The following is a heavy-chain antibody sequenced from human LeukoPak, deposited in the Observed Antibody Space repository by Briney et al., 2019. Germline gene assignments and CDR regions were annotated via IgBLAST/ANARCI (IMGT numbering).Heavy chain of an antibody. CDR1: GYTFTSYY. CDR3: ARDCGGDCGFDP. D-gene: IGHD2-21*02. CDR2: INPNSGGT. J-gene: IGHJ5*02. V-gene: IGHV1-2*02. Sequence: ASVKVSCKASGYTFTSYYMHWVRQAPGQGLEWMGWINPNSGGTNYAQKFQGRVTMTRDTSISTAYMELSRLRSDDTAVCYCARDCGGDCGFDPWGQGTLVTVSS.